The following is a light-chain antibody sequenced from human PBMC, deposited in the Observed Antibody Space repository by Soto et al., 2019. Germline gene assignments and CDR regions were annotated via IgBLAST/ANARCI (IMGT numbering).Light chain of an antibody. CDR3: SSYTGRTTYV. Sequence: QSALTQPASVSGSPGQSITISCTGTSSDVGGYNYVSWYQKHPGKAPKVMIYEVTNRPSGVSNRFSGSKSGNTASLTISRLQVEDEADYYCSSYTGRTTYVFGTGTKVTVL. CDR2: EVT. CDR1: SSDVGGYNY. V-gene: IGLV2-14*01. J-gene: IGLJ1*01.